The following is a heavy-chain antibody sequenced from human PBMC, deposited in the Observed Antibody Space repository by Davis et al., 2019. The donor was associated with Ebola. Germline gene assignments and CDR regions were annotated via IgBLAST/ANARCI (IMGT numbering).Heavy chain of an antibody. CDR3: ARDSSSSADTLCGMDV. J-gene: IGHJ6*02. CDR2: INHSGST. D-gene: IGHD6-6*01. V-gene: IGHV4-39*07. CDR1: GGSISSSSYY. Sequence: SETLSLTCTVSGGSISSSSYYWGWIRQPPGKGLEWIGEINHSGSTNYNPSLKSRVTISVDTSKNQFSLKLSSVTAADTAVYYCARDSSSSADTLCGMDVWGQGTTVTVSS.